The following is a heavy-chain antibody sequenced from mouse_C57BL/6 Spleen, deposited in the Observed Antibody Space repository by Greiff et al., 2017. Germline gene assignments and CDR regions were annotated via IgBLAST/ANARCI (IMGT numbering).Heavy chain of an antibody. Sequence: QVQLKESGPELVKPGASVKISCKASGYAFSSSWMNWVKQRPGKGLEWIGRIYPGDGDTNYNGKFKGKATLTADKSSSTAYMQLSSLTSEDSAVYFCAYDDWFAYWGQGTLVTVSA. CDR3: AYDDWFAY. CDR1: GYAFSSSW. V-gene: IGHV1-82*01. CDR2: IYPGDGDT. D-gene: IGHD2-12*01. J-gene: IGHJ3*01.